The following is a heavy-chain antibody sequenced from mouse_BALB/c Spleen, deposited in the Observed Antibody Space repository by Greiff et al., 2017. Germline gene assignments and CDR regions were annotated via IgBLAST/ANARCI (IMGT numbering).Heavy chain of an antibody. CDR3: ARYGSSYGFAY. CDR2: ISYSGST. V-gene: IGHV3-2*02. D-gene: IGHD1-1*01. CDR1: GYSITSDYA. Sequence: DVKLVESGPGLVKPSQSLSLTCTVTGYSITSDYAWNWIRQFPGNKLEWMGYISYSGSTSYNPSLKSRISITRDTSKNQFFLQLNSVTTEDTATYYCARYGSSYGFAYWGQGTLVTVSA. J-gene: IGHJ3*01.